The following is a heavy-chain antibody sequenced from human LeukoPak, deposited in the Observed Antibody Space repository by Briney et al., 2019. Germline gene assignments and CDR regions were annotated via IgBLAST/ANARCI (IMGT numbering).Heavy chain of an antibody. V-gene: IGHV5-51*01. Sequence: HGESLKISCKGSGYSLTSYWIGWVRQMPGKGLEWMGIIYPGDSDTRYSPSFQGQVTISADKSISTAYLQWSSLKASDTAMYYCARYPYDSSGYYPYYFDYWGQGTLVTVPS. CDR1: GYSLTSYW. J-gene: IGHJ4*02. D-gene: IGHD3-22*01. CDR3: ARYPYDSSGYYPYYFDY. CDR2: IYPGDSDT.